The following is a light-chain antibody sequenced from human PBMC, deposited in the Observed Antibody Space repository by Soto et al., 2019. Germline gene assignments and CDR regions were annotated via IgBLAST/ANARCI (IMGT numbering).Light chain of an antibody. J-gene: IGLJ3*02. CDR2: QDT. Sequence: NFMLTQPHSVSESPGKTVTISCTRSGGSIATNYVQWYQKRPGSAPTPVIFQDTDRPSGVPDRFSGSIDSSSNSASLTIAGLRTEDEDDYYCHSYDTSANWVFGGGTKLTVL. V-gene: IGLV6-57*04. CDR3: HSYDTSANWV. CDR1: GGSIATNY.